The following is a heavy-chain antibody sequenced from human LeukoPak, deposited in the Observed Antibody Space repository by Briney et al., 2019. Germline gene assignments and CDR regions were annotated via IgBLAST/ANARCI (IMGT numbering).Heavy chain of an antibody. D-gene: IGHD2-8*01. J-gene: IGHJ4*02. CDR2: ISAYNGNT. CDR3: ARVGVYCTNGVCFSPSYYFDY. CDR1: GYTFTSYG. Sequence: GASVKVSCKASGYTFTSYGISWVRQAPGQGLEWMGWISAYNGNTNYAQKLQGRVTITTDTSTSTAYMELRSLRSDDTAVYYFARVGVYCTNGVCFSPSYYFDYWGQGTLVTVSS. V-gene: IGHV1-18*01.